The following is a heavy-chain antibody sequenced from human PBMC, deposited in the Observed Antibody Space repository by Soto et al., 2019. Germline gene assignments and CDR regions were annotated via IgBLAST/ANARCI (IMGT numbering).Heavy chain of an antibody. V-gene: IGHV4-4*02. J-gene: IGHJ4*02. CDR2: IYHGGTA. D-gene: IGHD5-18*01. CDR3: ARRYGSCFDY. CDR1: GGSVSSGNW. Sequence: SETLSLTCAVSGGSVSSGNWWTWVRQAPGKGLEWIGEIYHGGTANYNPSHKSRISMSVDKSNNQFSLKLRSATAADTAVYYCARRYGSCFDYWGQGTLVTVSS.